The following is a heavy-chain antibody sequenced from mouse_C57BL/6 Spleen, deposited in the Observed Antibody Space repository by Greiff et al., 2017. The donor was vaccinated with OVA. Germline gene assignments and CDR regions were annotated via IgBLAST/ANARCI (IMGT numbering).Heavy chain of an antibody. CDR2: ISSGGSYT. D-gene: IGHD2-4*01. Sequence: EVKLVESGGDLVKPGGSLKLSCAASGFTFSSYGMSWVRQTPDKRLEWVATISSGGSYTYYPDSVKGRFTISRDNAKNTLYLQMSSLKSEDTAMYYCAILGLYYDLRGYFDYWGQGTTLTVSS. CDR3: AILGLYYDLRGYFDY. J-gene: IGHJ2*01. V-gene: IGHV5-6*01. CDR1: GFTFSSYG.